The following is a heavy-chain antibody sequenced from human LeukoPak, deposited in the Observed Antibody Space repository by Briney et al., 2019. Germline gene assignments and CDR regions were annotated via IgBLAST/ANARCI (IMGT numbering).Heavy chain of an antibody. CDR2: IIPIFGTA. D-gene: IGHD3-22*01. CDR1: GYTFTGYY. J-gene: IGHJ4*02. V-gene: IGHV1-69*05. Sequence: ASVKVSCKASGYTFTGYYMHWVRQAPGQGLEWMGGIIPIFGTANYAQKFQGRVTITTDESTSTAYMELSSLRSEDTAVYYCAKASGYYPNYYFDYWGQGTLVTVSS. CDR3: AKASGYYPNYYFDY.